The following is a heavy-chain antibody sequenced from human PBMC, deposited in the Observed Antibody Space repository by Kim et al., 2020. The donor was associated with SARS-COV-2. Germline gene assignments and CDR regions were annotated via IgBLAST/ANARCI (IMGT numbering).Heavy chain of an antibody. CDR3: ARLRSTLVPFDP. Sequence: NYSPSFQGHVTISADKSINTAYLQWSSLKASDTAMYYCARLRSTLVPFDPWGQGTLVTVSS. J-gene: IGHJ5*02. V-gene: IGHV5-10-1*01. D-gene: IGHD2-2*01.